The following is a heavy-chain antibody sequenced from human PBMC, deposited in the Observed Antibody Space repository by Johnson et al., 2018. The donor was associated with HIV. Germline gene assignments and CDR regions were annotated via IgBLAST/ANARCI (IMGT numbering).Heavy chain of an antibody. CDR1: GFSFSGYG. D-gene: IGHD6-19*01. CDR2: TNSDGTTT. J-gene: IGHJ3*02. V-gene: IGHV3-74*01. Sequence: SCVASGFSFSGYGMHWVRQAPGKGLVWVSRTNSDGTTTNYADSVKGRFTISRDKAKNTLHLQMNSLRAEDTAVYYCAREGLVDAFDIWGQGTMVTVSS. CDR3: AREGLVDAFDI.